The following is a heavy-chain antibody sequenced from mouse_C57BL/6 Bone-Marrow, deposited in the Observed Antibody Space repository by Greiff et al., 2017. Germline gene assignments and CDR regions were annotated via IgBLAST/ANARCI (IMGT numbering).Heavy chain of an antibody. CDR3: ASYSNDGFYAMDY. Sequence: QVQLKQSGAELVKPGASVKLSCTASGYTFTDYYIHWVKQRPGQGLEWIGKIGPGSGSTYYTEKFKGKATLTADNSSSTAYMQLSSLTSEDSAVYFCASYSNDGFYAMDYWGQGTSVTVSS. CDR1: GYTFTDYY. CDR2: IGPGSGST. D-gene: IGHD2-12*01. V-gene: IGHV1-77*01. J-gene: IGHJ4*01.